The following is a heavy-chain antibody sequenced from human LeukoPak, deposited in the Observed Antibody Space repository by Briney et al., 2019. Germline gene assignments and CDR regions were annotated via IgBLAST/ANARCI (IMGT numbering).Heavy chain of an antibody. CDR3: ARSMGYSSSWYAY. Sequence: PSETLSLTCTVSGGSISSYYWSWIRQPPGKGLEWIGYIYYSGSTNYNPSLKSRVTISVDTSKNQFSLKLSSVTAADTAVYYCARSMGYSSSWYAYWGQGTLVTVSS. CDR2: IYYSGST. D-gene: IGHD6-13*01. V-gene: IGHV4-59*08. CDR1: GGSISSYY. J-gene: IGHJ4*02.